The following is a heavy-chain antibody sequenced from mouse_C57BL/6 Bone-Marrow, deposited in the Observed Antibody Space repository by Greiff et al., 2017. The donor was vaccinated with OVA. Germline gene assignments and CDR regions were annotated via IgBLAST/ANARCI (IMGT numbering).Heavy chain of an antibody. Sequence: QVQLQQPGAELVRPGSSVKLSCKASGYTFTSYWMDWVKQRPGQGLAWIGNIYPSDSATHYNQKFKDKATLTVDKSSSTAYMQLSSLTSEDAAVYYCARSLLGFAYWGQGTLVTVSA. D-gene: IGHD2-10*01. CDR3: ARSLLGFAY. CDR2: IYPSDSAT. J-gene: IGHJ3*01. V-gene: IGHV1-61*01. CDR1: GYTFTSYW.